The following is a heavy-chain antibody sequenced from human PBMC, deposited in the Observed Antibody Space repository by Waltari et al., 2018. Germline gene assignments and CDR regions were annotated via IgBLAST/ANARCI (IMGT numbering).Heavy chain of an antibody. CDR3: ARASGDCSGGSCYPA. CDR2: IHSSGST. D-gene: IGHD2-15*01. Sequence: QVQLQESGPGLVKPSQTLSLTCTVSGGSISRGAYYWTWSRQPAGKGLEWIGRIHSSGSTHYSPSLKSRVTISADTSKNQFSLKLSSVTAADTAIYYCARASGDCSGGSCYPAWGQGTLVTVSS. V-gene: IGHV4-61*02. CDR1: GGSISRGAYY. J-gene: IGHJ5*02.